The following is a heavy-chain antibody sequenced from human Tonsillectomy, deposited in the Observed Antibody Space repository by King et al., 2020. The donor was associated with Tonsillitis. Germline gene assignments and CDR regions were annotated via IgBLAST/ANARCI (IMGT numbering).Heavy chain of an antibody. Sequence: VQLVESGPEVKKPGASVKVSCKASGYTFSNYGISWVRQAPGQGLEWMGWISGHNGDTNYPQKLQDRVTMTTDTSTNTAYLELRSLRSDDTAIYYCARVIVVPATIKADYWGQGTLVTVSS. CDR2: ISGHNGDT. J-gene: IGHJ4*02. D-gene: IGHD2-2*02. CDR1: GYTFSNYG. CDR3: ARVIVVPATIKADY. V-gene: IGHV1-18*01.